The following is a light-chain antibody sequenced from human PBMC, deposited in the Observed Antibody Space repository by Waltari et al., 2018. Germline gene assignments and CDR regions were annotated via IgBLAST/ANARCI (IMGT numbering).Light chain of an antibody. CDR3: SSYSTSSSLIL. Sequence: QSALSQPASVSGSPGQSIPISCTGPTSAVGGTDYVPWYQQHPGKAPKLIIRDVNNRPSGVSNRFSGSKSGNTASLTISGLQAEDEADYYCSSYSTSSSLILFGEGTKVTVL. J-gene: IGLJ2*01. CDR1: TSAVGGTDY. V-gene: IGLV2-14*03. CDR2: DVN.